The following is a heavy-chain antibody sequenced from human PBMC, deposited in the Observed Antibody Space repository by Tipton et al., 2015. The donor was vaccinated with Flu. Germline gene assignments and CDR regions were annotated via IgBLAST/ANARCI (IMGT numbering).Heavy chain of an antibody. D-gene: IGHD2-2*01. CDR3: ARGGYCSSTSCYYDY. CDR2: IIPIFGTA. V-gene: IGHV1-69*12. CDR1: GGTFSSYA. J-gene: IGHJ4*02. Sequence: VQLVQSGAEVKKPGSSVKVSCKASGGTFSSYAISWVRQAPGQGLEWMGGIIPIFGTANYAQKFQGRVTITADESTSTAYMELSRLRSEDTAVYYWARGGYCSSTSCYYDYWGQGTLVTVSS.